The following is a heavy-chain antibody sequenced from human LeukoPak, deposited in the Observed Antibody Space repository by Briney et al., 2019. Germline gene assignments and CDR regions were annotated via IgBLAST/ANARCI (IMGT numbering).Heavy chain of an antibody. D-gene: IGHD3-22*01. CDR2: INPSGGST. V-gene: IGHV1-46*01. CDR1: GYTFTSYC. J-gene: IGHJ4*02. Sequence: GASVKVSCKASGYTFTSYCMHWVRQAPGQGLEWMGIINPSGGSTSYAQKFQGRVTMTRDTSTSTVYMELSSLRSEDTAVYYCATESDYYDSSGPFDYWGQGTLVTVSS. CDR3: ATESDYYDSSGPFDY.